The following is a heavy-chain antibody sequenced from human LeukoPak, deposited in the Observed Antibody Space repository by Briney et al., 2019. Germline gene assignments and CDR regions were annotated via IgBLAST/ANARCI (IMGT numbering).Heavy chain of an antibody. CDR3: ARDRSAMITFGGVIVIPNNWFDP. V-gene: IGHV3-21*01. CDR1: GFTFSTYS. CDR2: ISIGSTYV. Sequence: PGGSLRLSCTASGFTFSTYSMNWVRQAPGKGLEWVSYISIGSTYVYYADSVKDRFTVSRDNAKNSLVLQMNSLRAEDTAVYYCARDRSAMITFGGVIVIPNNWFDPWGQGTLVTVSS. D-gene: IGHD3-16*02. J-gene: IGHJ5*02.